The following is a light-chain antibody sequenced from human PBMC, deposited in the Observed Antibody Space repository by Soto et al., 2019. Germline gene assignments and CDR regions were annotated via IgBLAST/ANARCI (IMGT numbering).Light chain of an antibody. CDR1: SSNIGSNT. J-gene: IGLJ3*02. V-gene: IGLV1-44*01. CDR3: AAWDDSLNGWV. Sequence: QAVVTQAPSASGTPGQRATISCSGSSSNIGSNTVTWYQQVPGTAPKLLIYSNDQRPSGVPDRFSGSKSGTSASLAIAGLQSEDEADYYCAAWDDSLNGWVFGGGTKVTVL. CDR2: SND.